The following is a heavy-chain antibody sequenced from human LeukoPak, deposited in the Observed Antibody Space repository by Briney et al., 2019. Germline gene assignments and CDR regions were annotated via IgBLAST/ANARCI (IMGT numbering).Heavy chain of an antibody. CDR3: ARRAAAGYYYYYMDV. Sequence: PSETLSLTCTVSGGSISSYYWSWIRQPPGKGPEWIGYIYYSGSTNYNPSLKSRVTISVDTSKNQFSLKLSSVTAADTAVYYCARRAAAGYYYYYMDVWGKGTTVTVSS. CDR2: IYYSGST. V-gene: IGHV4-59*01. CDR1: GGSISSYY. D-gene: IGHD6-13*01. J-gene: IGHJ6*03.